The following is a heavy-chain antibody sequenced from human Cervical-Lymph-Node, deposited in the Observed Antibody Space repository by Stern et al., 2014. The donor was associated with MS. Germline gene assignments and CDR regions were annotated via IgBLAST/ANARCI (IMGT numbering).Heavy chain of an antibody. V-gene: IGHV5-51*03. CDR2: IYPGYSDP. D-gene: IGHD5-12*01. CDR3: ARRGRSGYDYDSLGYYYYGMDV. CDR1: GYSFTSYW. J-gene: IGHJ6*02. Sequence: EVQLVESGAEVKKPGESLKISCKGSGYSFTSYWIGWVRQMPGKGLEGMGIIYPGYSDPRYSPSFQGQVTISADKSISTAYLQWSSLKASDTAMYYCARRGRSGYDYDSLGYYYYGMDVWGQGTTVTVSS.